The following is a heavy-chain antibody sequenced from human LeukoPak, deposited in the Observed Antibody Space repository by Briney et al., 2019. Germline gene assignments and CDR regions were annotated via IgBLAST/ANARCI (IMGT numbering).Heavy chain of an antibody. CDR2: IYYGGST. Sequence: PSETLSLTCTVSGGSISSGDYYWSWIRQPPGKGLEWIGHIYYGGSTYYNPSLKSRVTISVDTSKNQFSLKLSSVTAADTAVYYCARDAYCGGDCYPFDYWGQGTLVTVSS. CDR3: ARDAYCGGDCYPFDY. V-gene: IGHV4-30-4*08. D-gene: IGHD2-21*01. CDR1: GGSISSGDYY. J-gene: IGHJ4*02.